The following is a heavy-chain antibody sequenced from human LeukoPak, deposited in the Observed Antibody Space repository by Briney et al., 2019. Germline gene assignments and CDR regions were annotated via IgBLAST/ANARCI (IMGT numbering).Heavy chain of an antibody. CDR3: AKVGPLTYYDILTGYRKDYYFDY. Sequence: GGSLRLSCAASGFTFSSYGMHWVRQAPGKGLEWVAFIRYDGSNKYYADSVKGRFTISRDNSKNTLYLQMNSLRAEDTAVYYCAKVGPLTYYDILTGYRKDYYFDYWGQGTLVTVSS. V-gene: IGHV3-30*02. D-gene: IGHD3-9*01. J-gene: IGHJ4*02. CDR1: GFTFSSYG. CDR2: IRYDGSNK.